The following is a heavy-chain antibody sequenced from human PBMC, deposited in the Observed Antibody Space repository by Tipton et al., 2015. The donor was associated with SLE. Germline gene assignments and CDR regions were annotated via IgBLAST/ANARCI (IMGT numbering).Heavy chain of an antibody. CDR3: ARDCGGSDAFDI. J-gene: IGHJ3*02. Sequence: TLSLTCTVSGGSISSSSYYWGWIRQPPGKGLEWIGSIYYSGSTYYNPSLKSRVTIPVDTSKNQFSLKLSSVTAADTAVYYCARDCGGSDAFDIWGQGTMVTVSS. CDR1: GGSISSSSYY. D-gene: IGHD2-21*01. CDR2: IYYSGST. V-gene: IGHV4-39*07.